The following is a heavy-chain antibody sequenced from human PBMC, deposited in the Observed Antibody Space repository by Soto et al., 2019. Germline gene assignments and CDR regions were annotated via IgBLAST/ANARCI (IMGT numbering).Heavy chain of an antibody. CDR3: ARGLIAVAAAFDY. V-gene: IGHV4-59*01. J-gene: IGHJ4*02. CDR1: GGSINSYY. CDR2: IYYSGST. D-gene: IGHD6-19*01. Sequence: SETLSLTSTVSGGSINSYYWSWIRKPPGKGLEWIGYIYYSGSTNYNPSLKSRVTISVDTAESQFSLKLSSVTAADTAVYYCARGLIAVAAAFDYWGQGTLVTVSS.